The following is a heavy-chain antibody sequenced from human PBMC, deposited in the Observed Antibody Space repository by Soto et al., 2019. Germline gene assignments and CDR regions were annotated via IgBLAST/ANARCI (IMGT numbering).Heavy chain of an antibody. D-gene: IGHD6-6*01. CDR1: GFTFTNYG. CDR3: ASRSGQLPYYFDY. V-gene: IGHV1-18*01. CDR2: ISAYKGNT. Sequence: ASVKVSCKASGFTFTNYGISWVRQAPGQGLEWMGWISAYKGNTNYAQKFQGRVTMTTDTSTSTAYMELRSLRSDDTAVYYCASRSGQLPYYFDYWGQGTLVTVSS. J-gene: IGHJ4*02.